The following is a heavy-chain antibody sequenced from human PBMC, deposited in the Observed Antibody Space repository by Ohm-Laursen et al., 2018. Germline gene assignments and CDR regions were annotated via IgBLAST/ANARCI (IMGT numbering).Heavy chain of an antibody. V-gene: IGHV4-59*01. CDR1: GGSMNTYY. J-gene: IGHJ6*02. CDR3: ARETIFGPSGGMDV. D-gene: IGHD3-3*01. CDR2: MYYSGST. Sequence: GTLSLTCTVSGGSMNTYYWSWIRQPPGKGLEWIGYMYYSGSTNYNPSLKSRLTISVDTSKNQFSLKLSSVTAADTAVYYCARETIFGPSGGMDVWGQGTTVTVSS.